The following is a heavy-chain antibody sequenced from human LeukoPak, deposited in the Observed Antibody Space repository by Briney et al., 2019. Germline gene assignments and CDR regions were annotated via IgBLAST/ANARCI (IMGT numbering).Heavy chain of an antibody. CDR1: GFTFSSYS. CDR3: AKDFVPRGGSYFPGFDY. J-gene: IGHJ4*02. D-gene: IGHD1-26*01. Sequence: GGSLRLSCAASGFTFSSYSMNWVRQAPGKGLEWVSTISNSGDRTYYADSVKGRFTISRDNSKNTLYLQMNSLRTEDTAVYYCAKDFVPRGGSYFPGFDYWGQGTLVIVSS. CDR2: ISNSGDRT. V-gene: IGHV3-23*01.